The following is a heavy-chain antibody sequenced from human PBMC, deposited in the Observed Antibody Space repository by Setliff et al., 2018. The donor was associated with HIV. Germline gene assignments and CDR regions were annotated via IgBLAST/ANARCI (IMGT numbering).Heavy chain of an antibody. CDR1: GYTFTAYG. Sequence: ASVKVSCKASGYTFTAYGISWVRQAPGQGPEWMGWISGYSDYAKYAQKFQGRVTMTIDTSTSTVYMDLRSLRSDDTAVYYCARYDSSGYYPSNYYYGMDVWGQGTTVTVSS. D-gene: IGHD3-22*01. CDR3: ARYDSSGYYPSNYYYGMDV. CDR2: ISGYSDYA. V-gene: IGHV1-18*01. J-gene: IGHJ6*02.